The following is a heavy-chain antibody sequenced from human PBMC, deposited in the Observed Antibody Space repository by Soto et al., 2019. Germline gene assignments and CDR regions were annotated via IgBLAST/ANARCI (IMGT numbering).Heavy chain of an antibody. V-gene: IGHV1-8*02. D-gene: IGHD1-20*01. CDR2: MTPNSGDT. Sequence: QVQLVQSGAEVKKPGASVKVSCKASGYTFTSYDINWVRQAPGQGLEWVGWMTPNSGDTGYAQTFQGRVTLTRDTSSRTAYMELSSMSSEATAVYYCARNLYNTGSFDHWGQGTLVSVSS. J-gene: IGHJ4*02. CDR3: ARNLYNTGSFDH. CDR1: GYTFTSYD.